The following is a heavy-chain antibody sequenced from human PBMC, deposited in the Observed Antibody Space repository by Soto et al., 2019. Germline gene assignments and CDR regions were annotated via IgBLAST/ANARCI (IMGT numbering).Heavy chain of an antibody. CDR1: GGTFSSYA. CDR3: ARYCSSTSCYTPYYYGMDV. CDR2: IIPIFGTA. J-gene: IGHJ6*02. D-gene: IGHD2-2*02. Sequence: ASVKVSCKASGGTFSSYAISWVRQAPGQGLEWMGGIIPIFGTANYAQKFQGRVTITADESTSTAYMELSSLRSEDTAVYYCARYCSSTSCYTPYYYGMDVWGQGTTVTVS. V-gene: IGHV1-69*13.